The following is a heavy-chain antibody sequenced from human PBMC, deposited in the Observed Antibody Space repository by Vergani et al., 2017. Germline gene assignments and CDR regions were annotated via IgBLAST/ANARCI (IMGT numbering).Heavy chain of an antibody. CDR2: INPYSGGT. D-gene: IGHD3-3*01. CDR1: GYTFTDYY. CDR3: ARSTFWSGSVSFDY. J-gene: IGHJ4*02. V-gene: IGHV1-2*02. Sequence: QVQLVQSGAEVKKPGASVKVSCKASGYTFTDYYMHWVRQAPGQGLEWMGWINPYSGGTKYAQKLQGRVTMTRDTSISTAYMELSSLRSEDTAVYYCARSTFWSGSVSFDYWGQGTLVTVSS.